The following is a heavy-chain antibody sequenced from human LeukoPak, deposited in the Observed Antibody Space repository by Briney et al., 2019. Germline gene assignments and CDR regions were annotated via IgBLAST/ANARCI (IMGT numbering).Heavy chain of an antibody. Sequence: GRSLRLSCAASGFTFSSYAMHWVRQAPGKGLEWVAVISYDGSNKYYADSVKGRFTISRDNSKNTLYPQMNSLRAEDTAVYYCARGGDGYSIWGQGTLVTV. J-gene: IGHJ4*02. CDR2: ISYDGSNK. CDR3: ARGGDGYSI. V-gene: IGHV3-30*01. D-gene: IGHD5-24*01. CDR1: GFTFSSYA.